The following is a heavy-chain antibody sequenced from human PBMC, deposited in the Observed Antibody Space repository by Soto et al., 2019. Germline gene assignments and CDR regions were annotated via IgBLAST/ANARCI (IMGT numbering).Heavy chain of an antibody. CDR1: GYTFTGYY. Sequence: GASVKVSCKASGYTFTGYYMHWVRQAPGQGLEWMGWINPNSGGTNYAQKFQGWVTMTRDTSISTAYMELSRLRSDDTAVYYCARSPLYYYDSSGYSFDYWGQGTLVTVSS. V-gene: IGHV1-2*04. CDR2: INPNSGGT. D-gene: IGHD3-22*01. CDR3: ARSPLYYYDSSGYSFDY. J-gene: IGHJ4*02.